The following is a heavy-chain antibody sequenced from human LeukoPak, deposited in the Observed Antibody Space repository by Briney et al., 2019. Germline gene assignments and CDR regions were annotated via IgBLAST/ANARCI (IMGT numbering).Heavy chain of an antibody. CDR1: GFTFSSYA. D-gene: IGHD2-15*01. CDR2: ISGSGGST. V-gene: IGHV3-23*01. J-gene: IGHJ4*02. Sequence: PGGSLRLSCAASGFTFSSYAMSWVRQAPGKGLEWVSAISGSGGSTYYADSVRGRFTISRDNSKNTLYLQMNSLRAEGTAVYYCAKSKLLLRRYGYFDYWGQGTLVTVSS. CDR3: AKSKLLLRRYGYFDY.